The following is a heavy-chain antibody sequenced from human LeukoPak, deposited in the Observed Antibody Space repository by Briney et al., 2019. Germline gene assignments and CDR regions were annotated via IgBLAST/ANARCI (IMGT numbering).Heavy chain of an antibody. CDR1: GLSVSSNY. Sequence: PGGSLRLSCVASGLSVSSNYMSWVRQAPGKGLEWVANINQDESEKYYVDSVKGRFSISRDNAKKSLYLQMNSLRAEDTAVYYCARFRSYNFDYWGQGTLVTVSS. V-gene: IGHV3-7*05. D-gene: IGHD1-26*01. CDR3: ARFRSYNFDY. CDR2: INQDESEK. J-gene: IGHJ4*02.